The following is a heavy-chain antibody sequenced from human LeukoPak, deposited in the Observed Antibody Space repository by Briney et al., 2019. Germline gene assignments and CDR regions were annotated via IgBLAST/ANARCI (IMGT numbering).Heavy chain of an antibody. V-gene: IGHV3-74*01. CDR1: GFTVSKFW. CDR3: ARVSGYTYGRYYYMDV. CDR2: IDADAYST. J-gene: IGHJ6*03. D-gene: IGHD5-18*01. Sequence: PGGSLKLSREASGFTVSKFWIHWVRQAPGKGLEWVARIDADAYSTNYADTVNGRFTISRDTAKNTLYLQMDSLRAEDSAVYYCARVSGYTYGRYYYMDVRGKGTTLIVSS.